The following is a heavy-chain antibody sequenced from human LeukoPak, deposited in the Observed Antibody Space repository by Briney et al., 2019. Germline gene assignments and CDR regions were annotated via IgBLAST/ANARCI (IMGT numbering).Heavy chain of an antibody. D-gene: IGHD3-22*01. J-gene: IGHJ3*02. CDR3: ARHLLRYYDSSGRDAFDI. V-gene: IGHV4-34*01. Sequence: PSETLSLTCAVYGGSFSGYYWSWIRQPPGKGLEWIGSFYYSGSTYYNPSLKSRVTISVDTSKNQFSLKLSSVTAADTAVYYCARHLLRYYDSSGRDAFDIWGQGTMVTVSS. CDR2: FYYSGST. CDR1: GGSFSGYY.